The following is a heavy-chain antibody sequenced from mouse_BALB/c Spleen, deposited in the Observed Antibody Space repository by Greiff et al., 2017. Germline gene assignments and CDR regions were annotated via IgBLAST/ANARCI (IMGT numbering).Heavy chain of an antibody. CDR2: ISSGSSTI. Sequence: DVQLVESGGGLVQPGGSRKLSCAASGFTFSSFGMHWVRQAPEKGLEWVAYISSGSSTIYYADTVKGRFTISRDNPKNTLFLQMTSLRSEDTAMYYCARDRMTPYYFDYWGQGTTLTVSS. D-gene: IGHD2-10*02. CDR3: ARDRMTPYYFDY. V-gene: IGHV5-17*02. J-gene: IGHJ2*01. CDR1: GFTFSSFG.